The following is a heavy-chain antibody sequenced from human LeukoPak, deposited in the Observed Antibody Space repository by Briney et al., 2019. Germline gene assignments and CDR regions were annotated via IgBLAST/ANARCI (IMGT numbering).Heavy chain of an antibody. V-gene: IGHV3-30-3*01. J-gene: IGHJ6*02. Sequence: GGSLRLSCEASGFTFSSYAMHWVRQAPGKGLEWLAVISYDGNTKYYADSVKGRFTISRDNAKNSLYVQMNSLRAEDAAVYYCARDHYGMDVWGQGTKVTVSS. CDR3: ARDHYGMDV. CDR2: ISYDGNTK. CDR1: GFTFSSYA.